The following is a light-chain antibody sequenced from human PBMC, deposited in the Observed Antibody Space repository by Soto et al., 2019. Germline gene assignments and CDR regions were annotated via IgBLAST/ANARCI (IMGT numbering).Light chain of an antibody. CDR1: QSISSW. J-gene: IGKJ5*01. CDR3: QQYNSWVT. CDR2: DAS. Sequence: DIQMTQSPSTLSASVGDSVTITCRASQSISSWLAWYQPKPGKAPKLLIFDASSLESGVPSRFSGSGSGTEFNVTTRSLRPDEFATYCCQQYNSWVTFXQGTRPEIK. V-gene: IGKV1-5*01.